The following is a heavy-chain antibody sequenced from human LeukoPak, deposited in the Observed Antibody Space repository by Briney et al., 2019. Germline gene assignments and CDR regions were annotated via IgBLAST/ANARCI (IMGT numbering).Heavy chain of an antibody. CDR3: ARSYDSSGYYYYFDY. J-gene: IGHJ4*02. Sequence: SVKVSCKASGGTFSSYAISWVRQAPGQGLEWMGGIIPIFGTANYSQKFQGRVTITADESTSTAYLELSSLRSEDTAVYYCARSYDSSGYYYYFDYWGQGTLVTVSS. V-gene: IGHV1-69*13. D-gene: IGHD3-22*01. CDR2: IIPIFGTA. CDR1: GGTFSSYA.